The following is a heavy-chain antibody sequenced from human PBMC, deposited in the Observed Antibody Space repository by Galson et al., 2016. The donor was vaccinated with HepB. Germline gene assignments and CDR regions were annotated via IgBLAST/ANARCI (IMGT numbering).Heavy chain of an antibody. V-gene: IGHV3-30*18. D-gene: IGHD2-21*02. CDR3: AKGGDCGGDCYLPYYYYGMDV. Sequence: SLRLSCAASGFTFSTYGMHWVRQAPGKGLEWLAVISYAGSSKYYADSVKGRFTISRDNSKDTLYLQMNSLRAEDTAVYFCAKGGDCGGDCYLPYYYYGMDVWGQGTTVTVSS. CDR1: GFTFSTYG. J-gene: IGHJ6*02. CDR2: ISYAGSSK.